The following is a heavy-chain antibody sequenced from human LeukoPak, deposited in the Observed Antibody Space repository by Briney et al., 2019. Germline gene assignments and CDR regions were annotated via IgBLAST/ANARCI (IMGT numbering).Heavy chain of an antibody. CDR2: ISGSGGST. Sequence: PGGSLRLSCAASGFTFSSYAMSWVRQAPGKGLEWVSAISGSGGSTYYADSVKGRFTISRDNSKNTLYLQMNSLRAEDTAVYYCARSVMLAYYDSSGYLDYWGQGTLVTVSS. J-gene: IGHJ4*02. D-gene: IGHD3-22*01. CDR3: ARSVMLAYYDSSGYLDY. V-gene: IGHV3-23*01. CDR1: GFTFSSYA.